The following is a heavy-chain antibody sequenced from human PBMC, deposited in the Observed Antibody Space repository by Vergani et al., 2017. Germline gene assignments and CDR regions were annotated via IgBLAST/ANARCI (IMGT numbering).Heavy chain of an antibody. V-gene: IGHV4-39*01. CDR1: GTSISGSSDY. CDR2: VYQSGNT. J-gene: IGHJ4*02. CDR3: ARQSAMIISQGHFDY. D-gene: IGHD5-18*01. Sequence: QLQLQESGPGLLKPSETLSLTCSVSGTSISGSSDYWGWIRQSPGRGLEWIGSVYQSGNTFYNPSFKSRVTISVDTSNDQFSLRLASMAAADTAMYFCARQSAMIISQGHFDYWGQGVLVTVSS.